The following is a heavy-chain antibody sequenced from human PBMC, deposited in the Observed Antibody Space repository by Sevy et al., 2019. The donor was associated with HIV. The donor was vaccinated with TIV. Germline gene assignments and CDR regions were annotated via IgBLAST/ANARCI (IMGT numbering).Heavy chain of an antibody. V-gene: IGHV3-30*03. CDR2: ISYDGSNK. CDR3: ATSLMPYCSGGSCYYFDY. Sequence: GSLRLSCAASGFTFSSYGMHWVRQAPGKGLEWVAVISYDGSNKYYADSVKGRFTISRDNSKKTLYLQMNSLRAEDTAVYYCATSLMPYCSGGSCYYFDYWGQGTLVTVSS. CDR1: GFTFSSYG. D-gene: IGHD2-15*01. J-gene: IGHJ4*02.